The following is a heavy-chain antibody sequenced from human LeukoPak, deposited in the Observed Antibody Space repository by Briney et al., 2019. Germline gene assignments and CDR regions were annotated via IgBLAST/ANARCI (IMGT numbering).Heavy chain of an antibody. Sequence: ASVKVSCKASGYTFTSYDINWVRQATGQGLEWMGWMNPNSGNTGYAQKFQGRVTMTRNTSISTAYMELSSLRSEDTAVYYCARAGLGYCSGGSCPRWFDPWGQGTLVTASS. CDR1: GYTFTSYD. CDR3: ARAGLGYCSGGSCPRWFDP. D-gene: IGHD2-15*01. J-gene: IGHJ5*02. CDR2: MNPNSGNT. V-gene: IGHV1-8*01.